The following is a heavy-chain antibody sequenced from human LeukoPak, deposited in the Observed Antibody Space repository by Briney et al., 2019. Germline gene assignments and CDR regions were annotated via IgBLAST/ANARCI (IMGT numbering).Heavy chain of an antibody. CDR1: GFTFSSYE. D-gene: IGHD3-10*01. CDR3: VRVALYYYDSESYYFFEH. Sequence: PGGSLRLSCAASGFTFSSYEMNWVRQAPGKGLEWVSYISSSGSTIYYADSVKGRFTISRDNAKNSLYLQMNSLRAEDTAVYYCVRVALYYYDSESYYFFEHWGQGTPVTASS. CDR2: ISSSGSTI. V-gene: IGHV3-48*03. J-gene: IGHJ4*02.